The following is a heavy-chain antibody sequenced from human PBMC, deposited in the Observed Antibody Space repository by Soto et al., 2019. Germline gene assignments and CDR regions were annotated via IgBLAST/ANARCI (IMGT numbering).Heavy chain of an antibody. CDR2: ISYGGST. CDR1: GGSINSGGYC. CDR3: SRGILV. J-gene: IGHJ4*02. D-gene: IGHD5-18*01. Sequence: QVQLQESGPGLVKPSQTLSLTCTVSGGSINSGGYCWSWIRQHPGKGLDWIGCISYGGSTSYNPPLKSRVTISGDTSKNQFSLKLTSVTAADTAVYDCSRGILVWGQGALITVSS. V-gene: IGHV4-31*03.